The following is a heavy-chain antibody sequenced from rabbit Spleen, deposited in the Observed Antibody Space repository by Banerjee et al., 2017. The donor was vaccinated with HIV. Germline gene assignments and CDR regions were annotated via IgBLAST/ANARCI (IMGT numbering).Heavy chain of an antibody. CDR2: IDTSSVHT. CDR1: GFDFSSSYY. J-gene: IGHJ6*01. Sequence: QSLEESGGDLVKPGASLTLTCKASGFDFSSSYYMCWVHQAPEKGLELIACIDTSSVHTADATWAKGRFTISKTSSTTVTLQMTSLTAGDTATYFCARDSGTSFSSYGMDLWGQGTLVTVS. CDR3: ARDSGTSFSSYGMDL. V-gene: IGHV1S40*01. D-gene: IGHD8-1*01.